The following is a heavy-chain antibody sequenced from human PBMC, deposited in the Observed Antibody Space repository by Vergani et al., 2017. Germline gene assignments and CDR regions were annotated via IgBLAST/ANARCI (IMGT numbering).Heavy chain of an antibody. CDR2: ISARYPST. D-gene: IGHD3-22*01. Sequence: EVQLLESGGGSAQPGGSVRLSCAASGFTFSACPMTWVRQAPGKGLEWVSAISARYPSTYYADSVKGRFTISRDNSKNMLYLQMNSLRAEYTAVYYCARLSYDTTPYLQGGYDCWGQGTLVSVSS. J-gene: IGHJ4*02. V-gene: IGHV3-23*01. CDR3: ARLSYDTTPYLQGGYDC. CDR1: GFTFSACP.